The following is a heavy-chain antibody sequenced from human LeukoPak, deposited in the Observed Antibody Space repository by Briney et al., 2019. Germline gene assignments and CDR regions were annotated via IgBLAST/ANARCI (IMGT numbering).Heavy chain of an antibody. D-gene: IGHD5-24*01. CDR3: AGGYKYAYYNYYYMDV. CDR1: GVSISSYY. Sequence: SETLSLTCTVSGVSISSYYWSWIRQPPGKGLEWIGYIYNSGSTNYNPSLKRRVTISVDTSKTQFSLKQNSVTDVDTAVYYCAGGYKYAYYNYYYMDVWGKGTTVTVSS. J-gene: IGHJ6*03. V-gene: IGHV4-59*01. CDR2: IYNSGST.